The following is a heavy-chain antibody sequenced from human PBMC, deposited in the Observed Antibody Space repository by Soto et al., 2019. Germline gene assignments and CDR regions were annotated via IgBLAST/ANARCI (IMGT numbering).Heavy chain of an antibody. CDR3: ARGQLSKNYYYGMDV. Sequence: QVQLVQSGAEVKKPGASVKVSCKASGYTFTGYYMHWVRQAPGQGLEWMGWINPNSGGTNYAQKFQGRGTMTRDTSISTAYMELSRLRSDDTAVYYCARGQLSKNYYYGMDVWGQGTTVTVSS. V-gene: IGHV1-2*02. CDR2: INPNSGGT. J-gene: IGHJ6*02. D-gene: IGHD6-6*01. CDR1: GYTFTGYY.